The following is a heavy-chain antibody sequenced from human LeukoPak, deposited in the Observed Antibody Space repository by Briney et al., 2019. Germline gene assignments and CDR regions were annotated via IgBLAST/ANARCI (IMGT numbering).Heavy chain of an antibody. CDR1: GGSISSSSYY. CDR2: IYYSGST. J-gene: IGHJ4*02. V-gene: IGHV4-39*01. CDR3: ARRDPIAAAGAVDY. D-gene: IGHD6-13*01. Sequence: TSETLSLTCTVSGGSISSSSYYWGWIRQPPGKGLEWIGSIYYSGSTYYNPSLKSRVTISVDTSKNQFSLKLSSVTAADTAVYYCARRDPIAAAGAVDYWGQGTLVTVSS.